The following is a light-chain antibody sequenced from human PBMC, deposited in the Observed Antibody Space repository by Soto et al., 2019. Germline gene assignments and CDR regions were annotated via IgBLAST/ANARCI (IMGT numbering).Light chain of an antibody. V-gene: IGLV2-8*01. CDR1: SSDVGANNDY. J-gene: IGLJ1*01. Sequence: QSVLTQPPSASGSPGQSVTISCTGTSSDVGANNDYVSWYQQHPGKVPKLMIYEVSKRPPGVPDRFSGSKSGNTASLTVSGLQADDEADYYCSSYAGSDNFVFGTGTKLTVL. CDR2: EVS. CDR3: SSYAGSDNFV.